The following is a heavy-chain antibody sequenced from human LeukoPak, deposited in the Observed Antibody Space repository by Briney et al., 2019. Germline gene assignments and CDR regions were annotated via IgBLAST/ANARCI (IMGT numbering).Heavy chain of an antibody. V-gene: IGHV1-18*01. CDR3: ARNQYSGSYSPRDGMDV. J-gene: IGHJ6*04. CDR2: ISAYNGNT. D-gene: IGHD1-26*01. CDR1: GYTFTSYG. Sequence: ASVKVSCTASGYTFTSYGISWVRQAPGQGLEWMGWISAYNGNTNYAQKLQGRVTMTTDTSTSTAYMELTSLRSDDTAVYYCARNQYSGSYSPRDGMDVWGKGTTVTVSS.